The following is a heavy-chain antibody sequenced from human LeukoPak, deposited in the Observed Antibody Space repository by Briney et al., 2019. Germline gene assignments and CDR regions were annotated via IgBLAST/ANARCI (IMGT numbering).Heavy chain of an antibody. J-gene: IGHJ6*03. D-gene: IGHD2-2*01. CDR2: ISGSGGST. V-gene: IGHV3-23*01. Sequence: GSLRLSCAASGFTFSSYAMSWVRQAPGKGLEWVSAISGSGGSTYYADSVKGRFTISRDNSKNTLYLQMNSLRAEDTAVYYCAKVGCSSTSCYHYYMDVWGKGTTVTVSS. CDR3: AKVGCSSTSCYHYYMDV. CDR1: GFTFSSYA.